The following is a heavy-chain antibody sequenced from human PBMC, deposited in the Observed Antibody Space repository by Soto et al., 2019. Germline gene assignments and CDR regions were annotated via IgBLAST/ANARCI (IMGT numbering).Heavy chain of an antibody. Sequence: PSETLSLTCTVSGGSINSHYWSWIRQPPGKRLEWLGYIYSSGFTTYNPSLKGRLTISVDTSKNQFSLRLSSVTSADTAVYYCARGITYYDSLWGQGTLVTVSS. CDR1: GGSINSHY. J-gene: IGHJ4*02. V-gene: IGHV4-59*11. CDR3: ARGITYYDSL. D-gene: IGHD3-3*01. CDR2: IYSSGFT.